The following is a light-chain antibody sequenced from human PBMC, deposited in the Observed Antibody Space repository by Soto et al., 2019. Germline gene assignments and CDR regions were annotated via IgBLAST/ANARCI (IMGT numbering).Light chain of an antibody. Sequence: EIVLTQSPATLSLSPGETATLFCRASQTVGSPLAWYQQKRGQAPRLLIYDTSKRATGIPARFSGSGSGTDFTLTISSLEPEDFAAYYCQQRNSWPRTFGQGTKVEIK. CDR3: QQRNSWPRT. V-gene: IGKV3-11*01. CDR1: QTVGSP. CDR2: DTS. J-gene: IGKJ1*01.